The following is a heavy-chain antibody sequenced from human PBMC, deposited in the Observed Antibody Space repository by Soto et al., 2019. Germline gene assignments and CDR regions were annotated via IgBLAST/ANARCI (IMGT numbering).Heavy chain of an antibody. Sequence: QVQLVQSGAEVRQPASSVKVSCKTSGATFSSYAITWVRQAPGQGLEWMGGIVPTVDTSTYAQKFQGRVTITADKFTNTVYMELSSLRSDDTGVCVRVVAIPGYPDNWGQGTLVTVSS. D-gene: IGHD5-12*01. CDR3: VVAIPGYPDN. CDR1: GATFSSYA. J-gene: IGHJ4*02. V-gene: IGHV1-69*14. CDR2: IVPTVDTS.